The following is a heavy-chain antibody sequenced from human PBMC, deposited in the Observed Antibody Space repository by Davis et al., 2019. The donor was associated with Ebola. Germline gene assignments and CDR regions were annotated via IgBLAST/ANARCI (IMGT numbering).Heavy chain of an antibody. CDR1: GFTFSGSA. D-gene: IGHD6-19*01. Sequence: GESLKISCAASGFTFSGSAMHWVRQVPGKGLAWVSAISSSGDSTYYADSVKGRFTISRDNSKNMLYLQMNSLRPEDTAVYYCAKGWGSSGWYYFDYWGQGTLVTVSS. CDR2: ISSSGDST. J-gene: IGHJ4*02. V-gene: IGHV3-23*01. CDR3: AKGWGSSGWYYFDY.